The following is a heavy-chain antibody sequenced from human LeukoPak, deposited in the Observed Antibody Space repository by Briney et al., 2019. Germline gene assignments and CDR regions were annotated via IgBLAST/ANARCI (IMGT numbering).Heavy chain of an antibody. Sequence: SETLSLTCTVSGGSISSSSYYWGWIRQPPGKGLEWFGSIYFSGSTYYNPSLKSRVTISVDTSKNQFSLKLSSVTAADTAVYYCARGGWYYFYWGQGTLVTVSS. CDR2: IYFSGST. D-gene: IGHD6-19*01. CDR3: ARGGWYYFY. J-gene: IGHJ4*02. V-gene: IGHV4-39*01. CDR1: GGSISSSSYY.